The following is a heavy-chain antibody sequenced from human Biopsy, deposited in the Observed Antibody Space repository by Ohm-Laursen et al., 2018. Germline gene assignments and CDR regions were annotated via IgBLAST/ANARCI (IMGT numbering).Heavy chain of an antibody. CDR3: ARSRGSSGIATIYYYGMDV. J-gene: IGHJ6*02. V-gene: IGHV3-21*01. D-gene: IGHD3-10*01. CDR1: GFTLSSYS. Sequence: SLRLSCSAAGFTLSSYSMNWVRQTPGKGLGWVSTISSSSDNIYYVDSVKGRFTISRDNAKNSLYLQMNSLRAEDTAVYYCARSRGSSGIATIYYYGMDVWGQGTTVTVSS. CDR2: ISSSSDNI.